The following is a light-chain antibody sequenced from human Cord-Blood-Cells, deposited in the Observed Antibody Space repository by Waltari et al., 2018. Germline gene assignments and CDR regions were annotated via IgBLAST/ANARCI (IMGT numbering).Light chain of an antibody. CDR3: QQLNSYLFT. V-gene: IGKV1-9*01. CDR2: AAS. CDR1: QGISSY. Sequence: DIQFTQSPSFLSASVGDRVTITCRASQGISSYLAWYPQKPGKAPKLLIYAASTLQSGVPSRFSGSGSGTEFTLTISSLQPEDFATYYCQQLNSYLFTFGPGTKVDIK. J-gene: IGKJ3*01.